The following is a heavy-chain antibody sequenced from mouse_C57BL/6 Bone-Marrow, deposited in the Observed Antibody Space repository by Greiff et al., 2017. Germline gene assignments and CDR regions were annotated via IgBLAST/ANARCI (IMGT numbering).Heavy chain of an antibody. V-gene: IGHV1-19*01. CDR2: INPYNGGT. CDR1: GYTFTDYY. CDR3: ARRDYYGSSHFDY. J-gene: IGHJ2*01. D-gene: IGHD1-1*01. Sequence: EVQLQQSGPVLVKPGASVKMSCKASGYTFTDYYMNWVKQSHGKSLEWIGVINPYNGGTSYNQKFKGKATLTVDKSSSTAYMELNSLTSEDSAVYYCARRDYYGSSHFDYWGQGTTLTVSS.